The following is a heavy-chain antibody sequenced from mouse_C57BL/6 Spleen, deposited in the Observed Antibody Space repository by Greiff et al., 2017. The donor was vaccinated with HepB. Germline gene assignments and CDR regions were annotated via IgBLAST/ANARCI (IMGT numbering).Heavy chain of an antibody. CDR1: GYAFTNYL. Sequence: QVQLQQSGAELVRPGTSVKVSCKASGYAFTNYLIEWVKQRPGQGLEWIGVINPGSGGTNYNEKFKGKATLTADKSSSTAYMQLSSLTSEDSAVYFCARSPNNYYGSRWGFAYWGQGTLVTVSA. CDR3: ARSPNNYYGSRWGFAY. D-gene: IGHD1-1*01. CDR2: INPGSGGT. V-gene: IGHV1-54*01. J-gene: IGHJ3*01.